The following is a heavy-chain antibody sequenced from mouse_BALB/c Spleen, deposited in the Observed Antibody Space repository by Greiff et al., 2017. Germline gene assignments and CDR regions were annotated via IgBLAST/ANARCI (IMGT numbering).Heavy chain of an antibody. CDR2: ISSGSSTI. V-gene: IGHV5-17*02. CDR1: GFTFSSFG. D-gene: IGHD1-3*01. J-gene: IGHJ2*01. Sequence: DVKLVESGGGLVQPGGSRKLSCAASGFTFSSFGMHWVRQAPEKGLEWVAYISSGSSTIYYADTVKGRFTISRDNPKNTLFLQMTSLRSEDTAMYYCVLNFDYWGQGTTLTVSS. CDR3: VLNFDY.